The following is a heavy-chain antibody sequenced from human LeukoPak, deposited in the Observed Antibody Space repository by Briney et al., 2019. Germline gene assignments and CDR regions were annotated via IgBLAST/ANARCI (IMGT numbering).Heavy chain of an antibody. Sequence: GASVKVSCKASGYTFTSYGISWVRQAPGQGLEWMGWISAYNGNTNYAQKLQGRVTMTTDTSTSTAYMELRSLRSDDTAVYYCARDPWPYDSTHHLGYWGQGTLVTVPS. J-gene: IGHJ4*02. D-gene: IGHD3-22*01. CDR3: ARDPWPYDSTHHLGY. CDR2: ISAYNGNT. V-gene: IGHV1-18*01. CDR1: GYTFTSYG.